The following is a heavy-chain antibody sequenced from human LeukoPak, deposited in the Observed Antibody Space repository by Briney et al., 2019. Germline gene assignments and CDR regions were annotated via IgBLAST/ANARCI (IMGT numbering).Heavy chain of an antibody. CDR3: VRGASSIAALDPFWYFDL. CDR2: INPSGGST. V-gene: IGHV1-46*01. D-gene: IGHD6-6*01. CDR1: GYTFTSYY. Sequence: ASVKVSCKASGYTFTSYYMHWVRQGPGQGLEWMGIINPSGGSTSYAQKFQGRVTMTRDTSTNAVYMELSSLRSEDTAVFYCVRGASSIAALDPFWYFDLWGRGTLVTVSS. J-gene: IGHJ2*01.